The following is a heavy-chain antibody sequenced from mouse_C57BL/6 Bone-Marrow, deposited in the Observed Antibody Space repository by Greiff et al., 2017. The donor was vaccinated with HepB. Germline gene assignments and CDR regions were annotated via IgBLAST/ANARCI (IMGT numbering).Heavy chain of an antibody. V-gene: IGHV1-76*01. Sequence: VQLQQSGAELVRPGASVKLSCKASGYTFTDYYINWVTQRPGQGLEWIARIYPGSGNTYYNEKFKGKATLTAEKSSSTAYMQLSSLTSEDSAVYFCARGDGYYFYWYFDVWGTGTTVTVSS. CDR1: GYTFTDYY. CDR2: IYPGSGNT. CDR3: ARGDGYYFYWYFDV. J-gene: IGHJ1*03. D-gene: IGHD2-3*01.